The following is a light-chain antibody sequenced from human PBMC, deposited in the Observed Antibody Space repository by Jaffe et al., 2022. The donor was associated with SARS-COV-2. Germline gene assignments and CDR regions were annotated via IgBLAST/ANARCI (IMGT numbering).Light chain of an antibody. CDR3: AAWDDSLDGFWV. Sequence: QSVLTQPPSASGTPGQRVTISCSGGSSNIGNNPVNWYLQLPGTAPKLLIYNNNQRPSGVPDRFSGSKSGTSASLAISGLQSEDEADYYCAAWDDSLDGFWVFGGGTKLTVL. V-gene: IGLV1-44*01. J-gene: IGLJ3*02. CDR2: NNN. CDR1: SSNIGNNP.